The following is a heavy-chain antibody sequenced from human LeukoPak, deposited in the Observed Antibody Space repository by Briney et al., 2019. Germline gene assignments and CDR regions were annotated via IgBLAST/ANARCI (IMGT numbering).Heavy chain of an antibody. CDR2: ISSSSSYI. CDR3: ARKLRLRMDAFDI. J-gene: IGHJ3*02. V-gene: IGHV3-21*04. Sequence: PGGSLRLSCAASGFTFSSYSMNWVRQAPGKGLEWVSSISSSSSYIYYADSVKGRFTISRDNAKNSLYLQMNSLRAEDTALYYCARKLRLRMDAFDIWGQGTMVTVSS. CDR1: GFTFSSYS.